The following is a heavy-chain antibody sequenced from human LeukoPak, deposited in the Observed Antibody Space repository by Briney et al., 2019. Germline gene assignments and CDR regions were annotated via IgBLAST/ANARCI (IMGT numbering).Heavy chain of an antibody. V-gene: IGHV3-15*01. CDR1: GFTFSNAW. D-gene: IGHD6-19*01. Sequence: GGSLRLSCAASGFTFSNAWMSWVRQAPGKGLEWVGRIKSKTDGGTTDYAAPVKGRFTISRDDSKNTLYLQMNSLKTEDTAVYYCTPDPPEYSRGWYWFDPWGQGTLVTV. CDR3: TPDPPEYSRGWYWFDP. J-gene: IGHJ5*01. CDR2: IKSKTDGGTT.